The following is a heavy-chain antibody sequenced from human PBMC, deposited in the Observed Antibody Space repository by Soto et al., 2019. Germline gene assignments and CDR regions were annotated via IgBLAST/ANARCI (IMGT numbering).Heavy chain of an antibody. CDR2: IIPALGRP. V-gene: IGHV1-69*01. Sequence: QVQLVQSGAEVKKPGSSVKVSCKASGGTFNSYGFNWVRQAPGHGLEWLGGIIPALGRPNYAQKSQGRVTITTDDSTSTANMELSSLRYDDTAIYYCASGGTAYCGDDCYFDFWGQGTLVTVSS. D-gene: IGHD2-21*02. CDR3: ASGGTAYCGDDCYFDF. J-gene: IGHJ4*02. CDR1: GGTFNSYG.